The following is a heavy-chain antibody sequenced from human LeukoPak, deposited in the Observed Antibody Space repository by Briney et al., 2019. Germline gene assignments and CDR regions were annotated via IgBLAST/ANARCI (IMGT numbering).Heavy chain of an antibody. CDR3: AKDSLGYCSGGSCYSGRYGDYDY. CDR1: GFTFSSYA. D-gene: IGHD2-15*01. V-gene: IGHV3-23*01. J-gene: IGHJ4*02. Sequence: PGGSLRLSCAASGFTFSSYAMSWVRQAPGKGLEWVSAISGSGGSTYYADSVKGRFTISRDNSKNTLYLQMSSLRAEDTAVYYCAKDSLGYCSGGSCYSGRYGDYDYWGQGTLVTVSS. CDR2: ISGSGGST.